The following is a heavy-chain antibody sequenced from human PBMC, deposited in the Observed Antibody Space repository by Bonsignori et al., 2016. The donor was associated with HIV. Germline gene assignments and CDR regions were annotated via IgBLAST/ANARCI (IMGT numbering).Heavy chain of an antibody. CDR2: ISGSGGST. Sequence: WIRQPPGKGLEWVSTISGSGGSTYYADSVKGRFTISRDNSKNTLYLQMNSLGVEDTALYYCTKDLSGWYHGVDYWGQGTLVTVSS. J-gene: IGHJ4*02. D-gene: IGHD6-19*01. CDR3: TKDLSGWYHGVDY. V-gene: IGHV3-23*01.